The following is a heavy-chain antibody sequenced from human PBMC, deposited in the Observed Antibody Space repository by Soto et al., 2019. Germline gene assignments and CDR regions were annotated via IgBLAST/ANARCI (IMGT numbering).Heavy chain of an antibody. V-gene: IGHV1-69*13. CDR3: ARECGGSYGY. D-gene: IGHD1-26*01. CDR2: IIPIFGTA. J-gene: IGHJ4*02. Sequence: ASVKVSCKASGGTFSSYAISWVRQAPGQGLEWMGGIIPIFGTANYAQKFQGRVTITADESTSTAYMELISLRSEDTAVYYWARECGGSYGYWGQGTLVTVSS. CDR1: GGTFSSYA.